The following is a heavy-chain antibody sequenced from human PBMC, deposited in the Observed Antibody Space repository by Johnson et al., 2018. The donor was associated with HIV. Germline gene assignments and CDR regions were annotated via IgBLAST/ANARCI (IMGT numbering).Heavy chain of an antibody. V-gene: IGHV3-66*02. CDR3: ATIWPGSFSFDL. J-gene: IGHJ3*01. D-gene: IGHD3-10*01. CDR1: VFTVSSNY. Sequence: VQLVESGGGLVQPGGSLRLSCAASVFTVSSNYMSWVRQAPGKGLECVSVLANAGGENTHYADSVKGRFTISRDNSANTLYLQMNSLRAEDTAVYYCATIWPGSFSFDLWGQGTMVTVSS. CDR2: LANAGGENT.